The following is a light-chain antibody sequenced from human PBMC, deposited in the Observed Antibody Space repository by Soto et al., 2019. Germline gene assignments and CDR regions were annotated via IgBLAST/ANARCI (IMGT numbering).Light chain of an antibody. Sequence: EIVLTQSTGSLSLSPGERASLSCRASQSVSSTYLAWYQQKPGQAPRLLIYGASVRATGIPDRFSGRGSGTDFTLTISRLEPEDFAVYYCQQCGSSPLTFGGGTKVEIK. V-gene: IGKV3-20*01. CDR1: QSVSSTY. CDR3: QQCGSSPLT. J-gene: IGKJ4*01. CDR2: GAS.